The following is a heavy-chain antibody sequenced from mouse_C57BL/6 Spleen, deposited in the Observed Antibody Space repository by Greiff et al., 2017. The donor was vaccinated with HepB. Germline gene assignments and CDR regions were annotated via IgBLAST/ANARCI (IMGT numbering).Heavy chain of an antibody. J-gene: IGHJ2*01. Sequence: QVQLKQSGAELARPGASVKMSCKASGYTFTSYTMHWVKQRPGQGLEWIGYINPSSGYTKYNQKFKDKATLTADKSSSTAYMQLSSLTSEDSAVYYCARSRVAPYFDYWGQGTTLTVSS. CDR1: GYTFTSYT. V-gene: IGHV1-4*01. CDR3: ARSRVAPYFDY. CDR2: INPSSGYT. D-gene: IGHD1-3*01.